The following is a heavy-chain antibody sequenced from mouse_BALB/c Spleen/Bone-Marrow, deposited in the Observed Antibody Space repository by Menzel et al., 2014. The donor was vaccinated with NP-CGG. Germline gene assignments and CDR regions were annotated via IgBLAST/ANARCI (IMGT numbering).Heavy chain of an antibody. CDR1: GFSLSSYG. D-gene: IGHD2-3*01. V-gene: IGHV2-5*01. CDR3: AKNSYDIYYYAMDY. J-gene: IGHJ4*01. Sequence: VKLVESGPGLVQPSQSLSITCTVSGFSLSSYGVHWVRQSPGKGLEWLGVIWRGGSTDYNAAFMSRLSITKDNSKSQVFFKMNSLQADDTAIYYCAKNSYDIYYYAMDYWGQGTSVTVSS. CDR2: IWRGGST.